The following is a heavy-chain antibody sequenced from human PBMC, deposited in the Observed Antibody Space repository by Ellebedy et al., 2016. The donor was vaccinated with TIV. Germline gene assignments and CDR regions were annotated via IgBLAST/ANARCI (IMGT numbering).Heavy chain of an antibody. CDR2: IYYSGST. J-gene: IGHJ4*02. V-gene: IGHV4-39*01. CDR1: GGSISSSSYY. CDR3: ARLFRYGGYLHFDY. Sequence: ESLKISCTVSGGSISSSSYYWGWIRQPPGKGLEWIGSIYYSGSTYYNPSLKSRVTISVDTSKNQFSLKLSSVTAADTAVYYCARLFRYGGYLHFDYWGQGALVTVSS. D-gene: IGHD5-12*01.